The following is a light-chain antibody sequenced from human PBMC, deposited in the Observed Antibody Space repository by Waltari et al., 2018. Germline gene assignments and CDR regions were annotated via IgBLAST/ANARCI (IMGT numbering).Light chain of an antibody. Sequence: QSALTQPASVSGSPGQSITISCTGTSSDVGAYDNVYWYQQHPGTAPKLMIYDVTKRPSGVSNRFSGSKSGNTASLTISGLQAEDEADYYCSSYRGSFTLVFGGGTKVTVL. CDR2: DVT. CDR1: SSDVGAYDN. CDR3: SSYRGSFTLV. J-gene: IGLJ3*02. V-gene: IGLV2-14*03.